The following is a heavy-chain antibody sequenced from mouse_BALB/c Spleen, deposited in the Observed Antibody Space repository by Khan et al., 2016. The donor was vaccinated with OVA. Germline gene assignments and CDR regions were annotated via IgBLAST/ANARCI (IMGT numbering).Heavy chain of an antibody. D-gene: IGHD2-10*01. J-gene: IGHJ4*01. CDR2: INTYTGEP. CDR1: GYTFTNYG. V-gene: IGHV9-3-1*01. CDR3: ARPPYFSYALDY. Sequence: LVESGPELKKPGETVKISCKASGYTFTNYGMNWVKQSPGKALKWMGWINTYTGEPTYADDFKGRFAFSLETSDSTAYLQINNLKNEDTATYLCARPPYFSYALDYWGQGTSVTVSS.